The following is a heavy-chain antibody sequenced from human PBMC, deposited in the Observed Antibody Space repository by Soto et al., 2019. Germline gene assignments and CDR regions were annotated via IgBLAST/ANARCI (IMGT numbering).Heavy chain of an antibody. J-gene: IGHJ4*02. V-gene: IGHV1-69*02. CDR1: GDTFSSYT. CDR2: TIPILSMS. CDR3: ATSYGSGSQAFDH. Sequence: QVHLVQSGSELKKPGSSVRVSCKASGDTFSSYTINWVRHAPGLGLAWMGRTIPILSMSNYALKFQGRLTITADKSTSTAYMELSSLRSEDTAMYYCATSYGSGSQAFDHWGQGALVTVSS. D-gene: IGHD3-10*01.